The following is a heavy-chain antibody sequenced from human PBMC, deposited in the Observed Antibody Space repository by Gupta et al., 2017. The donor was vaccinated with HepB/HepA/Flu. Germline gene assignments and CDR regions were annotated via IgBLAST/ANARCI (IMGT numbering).Heavy chain of an antibody. V-gene: IGHV3-53*01. CDR3: ASGQSDYYYYMDV. Sequence: EVHLVESGGGLIQPGGSLRLSCAASGFTVNSNFMGWVRQAPGKGLEWVSLIYRGDLTYYTDSVKGRFTISGDNSKNTLYLQMNSLTAEDTAIYYCASGQSDYYYYMDVWGKGTTVTVSS. CDR2: IYRGDLT. J-gene: IGHJ6*03. CDR1: GFTVNSNF.